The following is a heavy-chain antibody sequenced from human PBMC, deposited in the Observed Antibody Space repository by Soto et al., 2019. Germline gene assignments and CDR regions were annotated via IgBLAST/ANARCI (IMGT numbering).Heavy chain of an antibody. Sequence: GGSLRLSCGASGFTFSSYEMNWVRQAPGKGLEWVSYISSSGSTIYYADSVKGRFTISRDNAKNSLYLQMNSLRAEDTAVYYCARDDDFWSGTYYYYGMDVWGQGTTVTVSS. J-gene: IGHJ6*02. V-gene: IGHV3-48*03. D-gene: IGHD3-3*01. CDR2: ISSSGSTI. CDR1: GFTFSSYE. CDR3: ARDDDFWSGTYYYYGMDV.